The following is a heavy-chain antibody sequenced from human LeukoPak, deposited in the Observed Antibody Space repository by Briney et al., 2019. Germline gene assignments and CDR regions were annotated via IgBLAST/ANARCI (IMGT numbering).Heavy chain of an antibody. CDR1: GGSIRDTTYY. CDR3: ARAPHFFDISGSRYYFDY. CDR2: IGYSGNS. Sequence: SETLSLTCTVSGGSIRDTTYYWGWIRQPPGKGLEGIGRIGYSGNSYYNPSLRGRVSVYMDKSMNQFSLNVWTVTAADSAVYYCARAPHFFDISGSRYYFDYWGQGTLVTVSS. J-gene: IGHJ4*02. V-gene: IGHV4-39*01. D-gene: IGHD3-22*01.